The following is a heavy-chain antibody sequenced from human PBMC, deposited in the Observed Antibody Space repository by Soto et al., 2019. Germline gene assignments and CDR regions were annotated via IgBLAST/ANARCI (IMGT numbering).Heavy chain of an antibody. CDR2: VSYDGITK. V-gene: IGHV3-30-3*02. CDR1: GFTFRSYP. Sequence: GLSLRLSCAASGFTFRSYPMHWVRQAPGKGLEWVSIVSYDGITKYADSVKGRFTISRDNSNNTLFLQMNSLRTEDTAVYYCTKEGLFWSGSFDSWGQGTLVTVSS. CDR3: TKEGLFWSGSFDS. D-gene: IGHD3-3*01. J-gene: IGHJ4*02.